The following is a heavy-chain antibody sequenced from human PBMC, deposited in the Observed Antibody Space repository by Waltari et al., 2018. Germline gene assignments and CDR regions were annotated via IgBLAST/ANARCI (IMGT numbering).Heavy chain of an antibody. Sequence: EVQLVESGGGLVQPGGSLRLSCAASGFTFSSYWMHWVRQAPGKGLVWVSHINSDGSSTSYADSVKGRFTISRDNAKNTLYLQMNSLRGEDTAVYYCGRLLAVAGKGYFDYWGQGTLVTVSS. CDR1: GFTFSSYW. V-gene: IGHV3-74*01. CDR3: GRLLAVAGKGYFDY. D-gene: IGHD6-19*01. J-gene: IGHJ4*02. CDR2: INSDGSST.